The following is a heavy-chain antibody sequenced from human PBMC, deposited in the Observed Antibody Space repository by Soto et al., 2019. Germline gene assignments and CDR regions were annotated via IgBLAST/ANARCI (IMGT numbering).Heavy chain of an antibody. Sequence: GGSLRLSCAASGFTFSSYAMHWVRQAPGKGLEWVAVISYDGSNKYYADSVKGRFTISRDNSKNTLYLQMNSLRAEDTAVYYCARGRYCSGGSCYSLTFSEYFQHWGQGTLVTVSS. CDR3: ARGRYCSGGSCYSLTFSEYFQH. CDR2: ISYDGSNK. CDR1: GFTFSSYA. J-gene: IGHJ1*01. D-gene: IGHD2-15*01. V-gene: IGHV3-30-3*01.